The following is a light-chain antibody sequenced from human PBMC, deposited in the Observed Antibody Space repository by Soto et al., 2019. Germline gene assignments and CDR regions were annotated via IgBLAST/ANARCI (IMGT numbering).Light chain of an antibody. J-gene: IGKJ1*01. CDR2: AAS. V-gene: IGKV1-39*01. Sequence: DIQMTQSPSSLSASVGDRVTITCRASQSISSYLNWYQQKPGKAPKLLIYAASSLQSGVPSRFSGSGSGTDFTLTMSRLKPEDFALYYCQHSYCAAGRFGQGTKVDIK. CDR3: QHSYCAAGR. CDR1: QSISSY.